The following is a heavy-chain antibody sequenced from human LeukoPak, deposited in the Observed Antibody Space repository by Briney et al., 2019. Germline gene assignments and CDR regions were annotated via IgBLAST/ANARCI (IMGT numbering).Heavy chain of an antibody. CDR1: GGSITSYY. Sequence: SETLSLTCAVSGGSITSYYWSWIRQPPGKGLEWIGNIYYSGSTNYSPSLKSRVTISVDTSKNQFSLKLSSVTAADTAVYYCARGVGNLGYWGQGTLVTVSS. V-gene: IGHV4-59*01. D-gene: IGHD7-27*01. CDR2: IYYSGST. CDR3: ARGVGNLGY. J-gene: IGHJ4*02.